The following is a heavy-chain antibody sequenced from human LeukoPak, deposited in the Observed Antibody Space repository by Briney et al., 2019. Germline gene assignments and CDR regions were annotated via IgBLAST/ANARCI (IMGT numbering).Heavy chain of an antibody. V-gene: IGHV1-18*01. Sequence: APVKVSCKASSYTFTSYGISWVRQAPGQGLEWMGWISAYNGNTNYAQKLQGRVTMTTDTSTSTAYMELRSLRSDDTAVYYCARDRAGFIAVAGTVGDYWGQGTLVTVSS. CDR1: SYTFTSYG. CDR3: ARDRAGFIAVAGTVGDY. CDR2: ISAYNGNT. J-gene: IGHJ4*02. D-gene: IGHD6-19*01.